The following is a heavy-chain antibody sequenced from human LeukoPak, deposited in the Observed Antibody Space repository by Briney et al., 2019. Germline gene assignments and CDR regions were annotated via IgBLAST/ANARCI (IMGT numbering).Heavy chain of an antibody. V-gene: IGHV1-2*06. CDR3: ARGNWYYDY. CDR2: IYPNTGGT. Sequence: AASVKVSCNTSGYSFTNYHMHWVRLAPGQGLEWMGHIYPNTGGTSCAQRFQGRVTMTSDTSVSTVYMELSSLISDDTAAYYCARGNWYYDYWGQGTLVTVSS. D-gene: IGHD1-7*01. CDR1: GYSFTNYH. J-gene: IGHJ4*02.